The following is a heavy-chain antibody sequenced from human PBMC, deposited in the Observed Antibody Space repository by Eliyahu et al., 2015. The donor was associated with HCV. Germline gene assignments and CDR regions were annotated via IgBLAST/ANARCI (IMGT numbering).Heavy chain of an antibody. Sequence: QVQLQESGPGLVKPSETLSLTCTVSGGSITSYYWNWIRQPPGKGLEWIGHCLFRGGAHHQPPLKSRVTISVDTSNNQFSLRLSSVTAADTAVYYCARQMGHGGYCPNGVCYNQFDYWGQGTLVTVSS. CDR1: GGSITSYY. D-gene: IGHD2-8*01. CDR3: ARQMGHGGYCPNGVCYNQFDY. J-gene: IGHJ4*02. V-gene: IGHV4-59*01. CDR2: CLFRGGA.